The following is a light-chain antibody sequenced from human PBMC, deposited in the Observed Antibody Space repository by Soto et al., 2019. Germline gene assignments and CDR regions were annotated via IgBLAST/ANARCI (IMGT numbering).Light chain of an antibody. CDR3: QQYSSSPIT. Sequence: EIVLTQSPGTLSLSPGERATLSCRASQSVSSSYLAWYQQKPGQAPRLLIYGASSRATGIPDRFSGSGSGTDFTLTISRLEPEDFAVYYCQQYSSSPITFGQGKRLEI. V-gene: IGKV3-20*01. CDR2: GAS. J-gene: IGKJ5*01. CDR1: QSVSSSY.